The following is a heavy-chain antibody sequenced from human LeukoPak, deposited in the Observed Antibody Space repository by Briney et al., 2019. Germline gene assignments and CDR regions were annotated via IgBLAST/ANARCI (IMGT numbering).Heavy chain of an antibody. CDR3: ARGSACYHYYMGV. J-gene: IGHJ6*03. Sequence: GGSLRLSCAASGFTFSSYWMSWVRQAPGKGLEWVANIKQDGSEKYYVDSVKGRFTISRDNAKNSLYLQMNSLRAEDTAVYYWARGSACYHYYMGVWGKGTTVTVSS. V-gene: IGHV3-7*01. CDR1: GFTFSSYW. CDR2: IKQDGSEK.